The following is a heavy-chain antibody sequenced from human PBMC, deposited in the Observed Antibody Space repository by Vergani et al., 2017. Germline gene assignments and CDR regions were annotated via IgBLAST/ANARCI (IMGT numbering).Heavy chain of an antibody. J-gene: IGHJ4*02. V-gene: IGHV4-59*01. CDR2: IYYSGST. CDR1: GFTFSSYA. CDR3: ARGRRVRGVNDY. Sequence: VQLLESGGGLVQPGGSLRLSCAASGFTFSSYAMSWVRQAPGKGLEWIGYIYYSGSTNYNPSLKSRVTISVDTSKNQFSLKLSSVTAADTAVYYCARGRRVRGVNDYWGQGTLVTVSS. D-gene: IGHD3-10*01.